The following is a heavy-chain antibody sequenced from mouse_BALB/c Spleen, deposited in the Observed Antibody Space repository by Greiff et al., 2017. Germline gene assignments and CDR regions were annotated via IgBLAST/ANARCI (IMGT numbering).Heavy chain of an antibody. D-gene: IGHD3-1*01. CDR2: ISYSGST. CDR3: ARMGRGYFDV. CDR1: GYSITSDYA. Sequence: EVMLVESGPGLVKPSQSLSLTCTVTGYSITSDYAWNWIRQFPGNKLEWMGYISYSGSTSYNPSLKSRISITRDTSKNQFFLQLNSVTTEDTATYYCARMGRGYFDVWGAGTTVTVSS. J-gene: IGHJ1*01. V-gene: IGHV3-2*02.